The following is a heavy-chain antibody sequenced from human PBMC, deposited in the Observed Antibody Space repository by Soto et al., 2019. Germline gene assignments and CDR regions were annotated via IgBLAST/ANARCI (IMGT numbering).Heavy chain of an antibody. J-gene: IGHJ6*02. D-gene: IGHD6-13*01. CDR2: INPSGGYT. V-gene: IGHV1-46*01. CDR1: GYTFSSYY. Sequence: ASMKVSCKASGYTFSSYYMNWVRQAPGQGLEWLGIINPSGGYTTYAQRFLGRVTMTSDTSTSTVHMELGSLTSEDTAVYYCARDLKAAARKYYYYGMDVWGQGTTVTVSS. CDR3: ARDLKAAARKYYYYGMDV.